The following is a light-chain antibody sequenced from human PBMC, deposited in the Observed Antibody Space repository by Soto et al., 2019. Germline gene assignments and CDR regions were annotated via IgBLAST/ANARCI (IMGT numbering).Light chain of an antibody. Sequence: DIQMTQSPSSVSASVGDRVIITCRTSQGISNWLAWYQHKPGKAPNLLIYAASSLQSGLQSKFSGSRCVTDFTLTISSLQPEDFATYYCQPANSFPLTFGGGTKVEIK. CDR1: QGISNW. CDR3: QPANSFPLT. V-gene: IGKV1-12*01. J-gene: IGKJ4*01. CDR2: AAS.